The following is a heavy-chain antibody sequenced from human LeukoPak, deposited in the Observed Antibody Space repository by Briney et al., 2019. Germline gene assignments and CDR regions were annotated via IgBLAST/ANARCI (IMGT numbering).Heavy chain of an antibody. Sequence: GGSLRLSCAAFGFTFSSYSMNWVRQAPGKGLEWVSSISSSSSYIYYADSVKGRFTISRDNAKNSLYLQMNSLRAEDTAVYYCARDWDLTDTAMVGYNWFDPWGQGTLVTVSS. CDR1: GFTFSSYS. CDR3: ARDWDLTDTAMVGYNWFDP. J-gene: IGHJ5*02. V-gene: IGHV3-21*01. CDR2: ISSSSSYI. D-gene: IGHD5-18*01.